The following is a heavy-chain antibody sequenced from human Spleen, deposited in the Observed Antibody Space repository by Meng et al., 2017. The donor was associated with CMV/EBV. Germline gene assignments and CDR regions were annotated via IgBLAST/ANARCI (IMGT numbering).Heavy chain of an antibody. CDR1: GGSISSGIYY. Sequence: QRQLPEQGPGLVNPSDTLAPTCTVSGGSISSGIYYWGWIRQPPGKGLEWIGSIYYSGSTYYNPSLKSRVTISVDTSKNQFSLKLSSVTAADTAVYYCAREEGGWFDPWGQGTLVTVSS. V-gene: IGHV4-39*07. CDR2: IYYSGST. D-gene: IGHD3-16*01. J-gene: IGHJ5*02. CDR3: AREEGGWFDP.